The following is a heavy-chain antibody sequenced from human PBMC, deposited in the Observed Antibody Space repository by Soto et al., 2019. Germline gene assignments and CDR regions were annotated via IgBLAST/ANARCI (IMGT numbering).Heavy chain of an antibody. Sequence: GESLKISCKGSGYSFTSYWISWVRQMPGKGLEWMGRIDPSDSYTNYSPSFQGHVTISADKSISTAYLQWSSLKASDTAMYYCARHERGDYADGPHYYYYVMDVWGQGTTVTVSS. CDR1: GYSFTSYW. J-gene: IGHJ6*02. CDR3: ARHERGDYADGPHYYYYVMDV. D-gene: IGHD4-17*01. V-gene: IGHV5-10-1*01. CDR2: IDPSDSYT.